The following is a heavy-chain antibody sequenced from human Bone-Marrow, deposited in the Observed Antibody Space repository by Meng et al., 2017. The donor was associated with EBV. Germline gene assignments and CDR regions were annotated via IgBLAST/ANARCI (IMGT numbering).Heavy chain of an antibody. Sequence: VQLVQEGAEEKKPGPSVKVSCKTSGGTFRSDAISWVRQAPGQGLEWMGGLIPMSDAPHYAQKFQGRVTITADESTSTHYMDLSGLRSEDTAVYYCASESGRGFTPDYWGQGTLVTVSS. CDR1: GGTFRSDA. D-gene: IGHD3-10*01. CDR3: ASESGRGFTPDY. J-gene: IGHJ4*02. V-gene: IGHV1-69*01. CDR2: LIPMSDAP.